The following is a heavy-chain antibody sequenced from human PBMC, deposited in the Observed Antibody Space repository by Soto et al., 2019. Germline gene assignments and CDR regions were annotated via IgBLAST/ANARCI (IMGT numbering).Heavy chain of an antibody. Sequence: PSETLSLTCTVSGGSISSGDYYWSWIRQPPGKGLEWIGYIYYSGSTYYNPSPKSRVTISVDTSKNQFSLKLSSVTAADTAVYYCARAAARWELQNLDYWGQGSRVTVSS. V-gene: IGHV4-30-4*01. CDR1: GGSISSGDYY. CDR3: ARAAARWELQNLDY. CDR2: IYYSGST. J-gene: IGHJ4*02. D-gene: IGHD1-26*01.